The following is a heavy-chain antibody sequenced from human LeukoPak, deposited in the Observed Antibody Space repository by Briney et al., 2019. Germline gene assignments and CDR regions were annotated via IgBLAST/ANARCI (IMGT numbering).Heavy chain of an antibody. CDR3: ARDPELELPPWETEGVLGSWFDP. CDR2: IYHSGST. V-gene: IGHV4-30-2*01. Sequence: SETLSLTCAVSGGSMSSDGYSWSWIRQPPGKGLEWIGYIYHSGSTYYNPSLKSRVTISVDRSKNQFSLQLNSVTPEDTAVYYCARDPELELPPWETEGVLGSWFDPWGQGTLVTVSS. D-gene: IGHD1-7*01. J-gene: IGHJ5*02. CDR1: GGSMSSDGYS.